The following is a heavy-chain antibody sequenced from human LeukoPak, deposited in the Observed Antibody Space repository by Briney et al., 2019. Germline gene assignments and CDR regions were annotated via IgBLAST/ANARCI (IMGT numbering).Heavy chain of an antibody. J-gene: IGHJ5*02. D-gene: IGHD3-10*01. CDR3: ATNILVRDIINWFDP. Sequence: GGSVKVSCKASGYSFADYYMHWVRQAPGQGLEWMGWIKPNSGDTRSAQKFQGRVTMTRDTSISTAYMELSSLRYDDTAVYYCATNILVRDIINWFDPWGQGTLVTVSS. CDR1: GYSFADYY. V-gene: IGHV1-2*02. CDR2: IKPNSGDT.